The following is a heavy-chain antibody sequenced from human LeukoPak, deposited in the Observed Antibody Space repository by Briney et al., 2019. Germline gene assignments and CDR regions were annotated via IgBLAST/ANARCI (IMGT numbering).Heavy chain of an antibody. D-gene: IGHD3-10*01. V-gene: IGHV1-18*01. Sequence: ASVKVSCKASGYTFTSYGISWVRQAPGQGLEWMGWISAYNGNTNYAQKLQGRVTMTTDTSTSTAYMELRSLRSDDTAVYYRALNYYGSGRGQYYFDYWGQGTQVTVSS. J-gene: IGHJ4*02. CDR1: GYTFTSYG. CDR2: ISAYNGNT. CDR3: ALNYYGSGRGQYYFDY.